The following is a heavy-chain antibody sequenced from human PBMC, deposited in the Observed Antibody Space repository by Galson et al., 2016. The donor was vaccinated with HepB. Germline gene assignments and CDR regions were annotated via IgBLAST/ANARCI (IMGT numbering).Heavy chain of an antibody. CDR1: GFTLSNYW. CDR2: MKQDGIET. CDR3: ARDVPIAAADY. Sequence: SLRLSCAASGFTLSNYWITWVRQAPGKGLEWVANMKQDGIETHYVDSVKGRFTISRDDAKNSVYLHMDRLRDEDTALYYCARDVPIAAADYWGQGTLVTVSS. V-gene: IGHV3-7*01. J-gene: IGHJ4*02. D-gene: IGHD6-13*01.